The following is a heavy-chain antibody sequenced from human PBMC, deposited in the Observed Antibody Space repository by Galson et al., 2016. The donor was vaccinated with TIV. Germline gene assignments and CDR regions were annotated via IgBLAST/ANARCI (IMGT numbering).Heavy chain of an antibody. J-gene: IGHJ6*02. D-gene: IGHD6-25*01. V-gene: IGHV1-69*05. CDR1: GVSFNTHG. CDR2: VVPQYGTT. CDR3: SRVWGDFPSGPVAVHFGMDV. Sequence: SVKVSCKASGVSFNTHGIVWVRKAPGQGLEWVGEVVPQYGTTTNTQSFQDRVTITTDESTSTAYMEVSRLKSEDTAFYYGSRVWGDFPSGPVAVHFGMDVWGQGTTVVVSS.